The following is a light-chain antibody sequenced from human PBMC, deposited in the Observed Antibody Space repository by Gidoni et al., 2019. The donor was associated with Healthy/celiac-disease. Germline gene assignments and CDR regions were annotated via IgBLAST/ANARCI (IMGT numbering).Light chain of an antibody. J-gene: IGKJ4*01. CDR2: WAS. Sequence: DIVMTPSPDSLAVSLGERVTIHCKSSQSILHSSDNKNYLAWYQQKPGQPPKVLIYWASTRESGVSDRFSGSGSETDFTLTITSLQAEDVAVYFCQQSYTLPFTFGGGTKVEI. V-gene: IGKV4-1*01. CDR1: QSILHSSDNKNY. CDR3: QQSYTLPFT.